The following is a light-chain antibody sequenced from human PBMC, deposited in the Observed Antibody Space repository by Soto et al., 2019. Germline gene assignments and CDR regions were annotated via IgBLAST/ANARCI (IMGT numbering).Light chain of an antibody. Sequence: EIVLTQSPGALALSPGERATLSCRASQSVSSSYLAWYQQKPGQAPRLLIYGASSRATGIPDRFSGSGSGTDFTLKISRLEPEDFVVYYCQQYGSSGTFGQGTTGDIK. CDR1: QSVSSSY. CDR2: GAS. J-gene: IGKJ1*01. CDR3: QQYGSSGT. V-gene: IGKV3-20*01.